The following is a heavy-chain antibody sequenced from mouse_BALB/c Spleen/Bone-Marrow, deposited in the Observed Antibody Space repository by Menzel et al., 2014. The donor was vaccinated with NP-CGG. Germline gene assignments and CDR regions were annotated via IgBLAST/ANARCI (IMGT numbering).Heavy chain of an antibody. CDR1: GFTFSNYG. Sequence: EVQGVESGGGLVKPGGSLKLSCAASGFTFSNYGMSWIRQLPEKRLQWVATISGGGSYTFYPDSVKGRFAVSRDNAKKSLYLQMSSLRSEDAAFYGCARHGYYDQREVSFDCWGRGTLITVSA. V-gene: IGHV5-9-2*01. CDR3: ARHGYYDQREVSFDC. D-gene: IGHD2-4*01. J-gene: IGHJ3*01. CDR2: ISGGGSYT.